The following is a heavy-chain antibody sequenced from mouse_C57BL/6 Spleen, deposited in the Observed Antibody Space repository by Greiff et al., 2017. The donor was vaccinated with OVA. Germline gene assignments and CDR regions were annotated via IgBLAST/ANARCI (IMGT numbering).Heavy chain of an antibody. V-gene: IGHV10-1*01. D-gene: IGHD1-1*01. Sequence: EVKLMESGGGLVQPKGSLKLSCAASGFSFNTYAMNWVRQAPGKGLEWVARIRSKSNNYATYYADSVKDRFTISRDDSESMLYLQMNNLKTEDTAMYYCVRQADYGSSYFDVWGTGTTVTVSS. CDR1: GFSFNTYA. CDR2: IRSKSNNYAT. J-gene: IGHJ1*03. CDR3: VRQADYGSSYFDV.